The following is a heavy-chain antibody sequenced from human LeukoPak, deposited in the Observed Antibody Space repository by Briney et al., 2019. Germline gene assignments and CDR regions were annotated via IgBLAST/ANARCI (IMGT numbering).Heavy chain of an antibody. V-gene: IGHV4-39*07. CDR3: ARVGMATTIDY. D-gene: IGHD5-12*01. CDR1: GGSISSGGYY. J-gene: IGHJ4*02. Sequence: SQTLSLTCTVSGGSISSGGYYWSWIRQHPGKGLEWIGSIYHSGSTYYNPSLKSRVTISVDTSKNQFSLKLSSVTAADTAVYYCARVGMATTIDYWGQGTLVTVSS. CDR2: IYHSGST.